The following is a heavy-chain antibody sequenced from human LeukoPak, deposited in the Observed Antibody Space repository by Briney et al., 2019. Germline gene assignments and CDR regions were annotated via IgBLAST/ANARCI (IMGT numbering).Heavy chain of an antibody. Sequence: GASVKVSCKASGYTFTSYAMNWVRQAPGQGLEWMGWINPNSGGTNYAQKFQGRVTMTRDTSISTAYMELSRLRSDDTAVYYCARGTNTLRFLEWLPNYWGQGTLVTVSS. V-gene: IGHV1-2*02. D-gene: IGHD3-3*01. J-gene: IGHJ4*02. CDR1: GYTFTSYA. CDR2: INPNSGGT. CDR3: ARGTNTLRFLEWLPNY.